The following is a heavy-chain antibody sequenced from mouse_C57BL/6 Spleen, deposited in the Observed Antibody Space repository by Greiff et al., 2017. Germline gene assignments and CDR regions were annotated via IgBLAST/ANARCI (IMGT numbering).Heavy chain of an antibody. CDR2: IWSGGST. CDR1: GFSLTSYG. Sequence: VKLMESGPGLVQPSQSLSITCTVSGFSLTSYGVHWVRQSPGKGLEWLGVIWSGGSTDYNAAFISRLSISKDNSKSQVFFKMNSLQADDTAIYYCARNFPYDDYDVGWFAYWGQGTLVTVSA. V-gene: IGHV2-2*01. CDR3: ARNFPYDDYDVGWFAY. D-gene: IGHD2-4*01. J-gene: IGHJ3*01.